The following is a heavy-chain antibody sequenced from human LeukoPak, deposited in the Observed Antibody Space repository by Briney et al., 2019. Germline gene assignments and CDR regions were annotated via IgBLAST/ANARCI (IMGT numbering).Heavy chain of an antibody. J-gene: IGHJ4*02. V-gene: IGHV3-21*01. CDR2: ISSSSSYI. CDR1: GFTFSSYS. D-gene: IGHD2-15*01. CDR3: ARGGERWNSDY. Sequence: PGGPLRLSCAASGFTFSSYSMNWVRQAPGKGLEWVSSISSSSSYIYYADSVKGRFTISRDNAKNSLYLQMNSLRAEDTAVYYCARGGERWNSDYWGQGTLVTVSS.